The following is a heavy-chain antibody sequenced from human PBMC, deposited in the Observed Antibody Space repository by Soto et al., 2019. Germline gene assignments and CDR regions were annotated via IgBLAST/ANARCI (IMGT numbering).Heavy chain of an antibody. Sequence: PGGSLRLSCAAPGFTFSSYSMNWVRQAPGKGLEWVSSISSSSSYIYYADSVKGRFTISRDNAKNSLYLQMNSLRAEDTAVYYCARDFRAPLGATIAFDIWGQGTMVTVSS. CDR2: ISSSSSYI. CDR3: ARDFRAPLGATIAFDI. D-gene: IGHD1-26*01. V-gene: IGHV3-21*01. CDR1: GFTFSSYS. J-gene: IGHJ3*02.